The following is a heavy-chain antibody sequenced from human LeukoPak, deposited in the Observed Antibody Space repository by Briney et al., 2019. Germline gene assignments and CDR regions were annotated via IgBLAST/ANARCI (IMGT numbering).Heavy chain of an antibody. CDR2: FDPEDGET. V-gene: IGHV1-24*01. D-gene: IGHD3-3*01. J-gene: IGHJ4*02. CDR1: GGTFSSYA. CDR3: ATVAKWSGYYPFGY. Sequence: ASVKVSCKASGGTFSSYAISWVRQAPGKGLEWMGGFDPEDGETIYAQKFQGRVTMTEDTSTDTAYMELSSLRSEDTAVYYCATVAKWSGYYPFGYWGQETLVTVSS.